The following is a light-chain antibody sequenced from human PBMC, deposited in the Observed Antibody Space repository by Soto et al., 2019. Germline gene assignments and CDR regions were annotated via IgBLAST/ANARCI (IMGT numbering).Light chain of an antibody. J-gene: IGKJ1*01. V-gene: IGKV3-15*01. CDR3: QQYNEWPRT. CDR1: QTVSSN. Sequence: EIVMTQSPAALSVSPLERATLSCSASQTVSSNLAWYQRNPGQAPRLLVYGASTRATGIPARFTGSGSGTEFTFTISSLQSEDFAVYYCQQYNEWPRTFGQGTKVDIK. CDR2: GAS.